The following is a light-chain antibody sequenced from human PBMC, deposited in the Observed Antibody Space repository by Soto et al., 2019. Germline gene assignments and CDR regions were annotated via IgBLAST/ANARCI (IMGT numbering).Light chain of an antibody. CDR1: SSDIGTYNY. J-gene: IGLJ3*02. CDR2: EVS. CDR3: SSYTTSSTQV. Sequence: QSALTQPASVSGSPGQSITISCTGTSSDIGTYNYISWYQQHPGKVTKLMIYEVSNRTSGVSNRLYVSKSGNTASLAISGLQAEDEADYYCSSYTTSSTQVFGGGTKLNVL. V-gene: IGLV2-14*01.